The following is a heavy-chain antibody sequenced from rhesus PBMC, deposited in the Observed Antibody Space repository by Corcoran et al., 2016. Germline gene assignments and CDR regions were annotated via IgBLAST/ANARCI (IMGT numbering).Heavy chain of an antibody. J-gene: IGHJ4*01. CDR3: ARESSTGYSGSYYFDY. CDR2: NAGSSGST. V-gene: IGHV4-127*01. D-gene: IGHD6-25*01. CDR1: GYSISSGYG. Sequence: QVNLQQWGERLVKPSEPLSLTCAVSGYSISSGYGWRWFRQPPGKGLAGIGYNAGSSGSTNKNPSLQNRITSEKDTCKNQFSLKLSSVTAAETAVYYCARESSTGYSGSYYFDYWGQGVLVTVSA.